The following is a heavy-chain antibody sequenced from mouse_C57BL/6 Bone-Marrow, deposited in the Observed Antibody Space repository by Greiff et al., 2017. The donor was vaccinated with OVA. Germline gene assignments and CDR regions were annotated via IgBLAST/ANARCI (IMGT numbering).Heavy chain of an antibody. CDR3: MRYGNYWYFDV. Sequence: EVQVVETGGGLVQPGGSRVLSCEGSGFTFSGFWMSWVRQTPGKTLEWIGDINSDGSAINYAPSIKDRFTIFRDNDKSTLYLQMSNVRSEDTATYFCMRYGNYWYFDVWGTGTTVTVSS. CDR1: GFTFSGFW. V-gene: IGHV11-2*01. D-gene: IGHD2-1*01. J-gene: IGHJ1*03. CDR2: INSDGSAI.